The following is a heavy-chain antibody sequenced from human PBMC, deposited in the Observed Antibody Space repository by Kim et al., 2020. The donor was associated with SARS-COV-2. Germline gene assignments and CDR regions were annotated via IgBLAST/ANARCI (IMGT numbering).Heavy chain of an antibody. CDR3: AREEIGAGRPTDV. D-gene: IGHD3-10*01. J-gene: IGHJ4*02. V-gene: IGHV3-30*07. Sequence: VKGRFTVARENSRNTLYLKRNSLRAEDTAVYYCAREEIGAGRPTDVWGQGTLVTVSS.